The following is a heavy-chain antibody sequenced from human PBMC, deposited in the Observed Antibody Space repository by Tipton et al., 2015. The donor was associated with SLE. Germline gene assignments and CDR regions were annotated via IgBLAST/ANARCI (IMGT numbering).Heavy chain of an antibody. Sequence: SLRLSCAASGFTFSSYAMSWVRQAPGKGLEWVSSISGSGGSTFYADSVKGRFTISRDNSKNTLYLQMNSLRAEDTAVYYCAYRQIVPARNYYGMDVWGQGTTVTVSS. CDR2: ISGSGGST. J-gene: IGHJ6*02. V-gene: IGHV3-23*01. CDR1: GFTFSSYA. CDR3: AYRQIVPARNYYGMDV. D-gene: IGHD2-2*01.